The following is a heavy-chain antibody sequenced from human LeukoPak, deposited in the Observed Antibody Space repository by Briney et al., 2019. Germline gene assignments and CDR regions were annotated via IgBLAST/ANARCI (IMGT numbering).Heavy chain of an antibody. V-gene: IGHV1-18*01. CDR1: GYTFTSYG. CDR3: ARSRSVGSYYLREGSYGMDV. J-gene: IGHJ6*02. D-gene: IGHD1-26*01. Sequence: ASVKVSCTASGYTFTSYGISWVRQVPGQGLEWMGWISAYNGNTNYAQKLQGRVTMTTDTSTSTAYMELRSLRSDDTAVYYCARSRSVGSYYLREGSYGMDVWGQGTTVTVSS. CDR2: ISAYNGNT.